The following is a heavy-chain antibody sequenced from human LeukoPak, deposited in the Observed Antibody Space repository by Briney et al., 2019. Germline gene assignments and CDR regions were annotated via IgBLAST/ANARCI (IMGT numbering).Heavy chain of an antibody. V-gene: IGHV3-74*01. D-gene: IGHD7-27*01. CDR1: GFTFSSYW. Sequence: GGSLRLSCAASGFTFSSYWMHWVRQAPGKGLVWVSRINSDGSSTSYTDSVKGRFTISRDNAKNTLYLQMNSLRAEDTAVYYCARGFNWGIFDYWGQGTLVTVSS. CDR3: ARGFNWGIFDY. J-gene: IGHJ4*02. CDR2: INSDGSST.